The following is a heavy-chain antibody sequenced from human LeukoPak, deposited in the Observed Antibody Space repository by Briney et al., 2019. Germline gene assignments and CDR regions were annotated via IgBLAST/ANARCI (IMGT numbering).Heavy chain of an antibody. CDR3: ARGYYDSSGYSNPFDY. J-gene: IGHJ4*02. CDR1: GASISSYY. V-gene: IGHV4-59*01. D-gene: IGHD3-22*01. CDR2: IYYTGNT. Sequence: PSETLSLTCTVSGASISSYYWSWIRQPPAKGLEWIGYIYYTGNTNYNPSLKSRVTVSVDTSKNQFSLRLTSVTAADTAVYYCARGYYDSSGYSNPFDYWGQGTLVTVSS.